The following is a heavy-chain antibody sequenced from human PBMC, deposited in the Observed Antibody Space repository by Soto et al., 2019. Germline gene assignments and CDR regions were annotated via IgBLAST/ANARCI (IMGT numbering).Heavy chain of an antibody. J-gene: IGHJ4*02. V-gene: IGHV3-21*01. CDR2: ISSSSSYI. CDR3: AGGGGYCSSTSCYAHY. D-gene: IGHD2-2*01. Sequence: EVQLVESGGGLVKPGGSLRLSCAASGFTFSSYSMNWVRQAPGKGLEWVSSISSSSSYIYYADSVKGRFTISRDNAKNFMDPQMNSLRAGDTAVYYCAGGGGYCSSTSCYAHYWGQGTLVTVSS. CDR1: GFTFSSYS.